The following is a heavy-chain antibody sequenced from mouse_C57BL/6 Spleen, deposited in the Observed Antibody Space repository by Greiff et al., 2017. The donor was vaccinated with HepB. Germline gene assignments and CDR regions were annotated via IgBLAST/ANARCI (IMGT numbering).Heavy chain of an antibody. J-gene: IGHJ4*01. CDR2: IDPSDSYT. V-gene: IGHV1-50*01. Sequence: VQLQQPGAELVKPGASVKLSCKASGYTFTSYWMQWVKQRPGQGLEWIGEIDPSDSYTNYNQKFKGKATLTVDTSSSTAYMQLSSLTSEDSAVYYCARSEGYYAMDYCGQGTSVTVSS. CDR3: ARSEGYYAMDY. CDR1: GYTFTSYW.